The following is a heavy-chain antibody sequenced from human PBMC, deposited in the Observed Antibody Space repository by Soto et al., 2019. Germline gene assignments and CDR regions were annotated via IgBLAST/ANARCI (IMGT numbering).Heavy chain of an antibody. CDR1: GYSLTNFA. CDR2: INGGNGDT. Sequence: QVQLVQSETEVKKPGDSVRVSCRASGYSLTNFAMHWVRRAPGHRLEWMGWINGGNGDTRFSHEFQGRVAITRDTSANTAYMELTSLRSEDTAVYYCARGNLARRKHLDCWGQGTRAIVSS. V-gene: IGHV1-3*01. J-gene: IGHJ4*02. CDR3: ARGNLARRKHLDC.